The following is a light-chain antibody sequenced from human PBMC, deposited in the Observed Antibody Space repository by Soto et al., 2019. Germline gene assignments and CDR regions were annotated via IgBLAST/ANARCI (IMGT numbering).Light chain of an antibody. Sequence: EIVLTQSPGTLSLSPGERATLSCRASQSVSSSYLAWYQQKPGQAPRLLIYGASSRATGIPDRFSGSRSGTDFTLTISRLEPEDFAVYYCQQYGGSPPTFGPGTKVDIK. J-gene: IGKJ3*01. CDR2: GAS. V-gene: IGKV3-20*01. CDR3: QQYGGSPPT. CDR1: QSVSSSY.